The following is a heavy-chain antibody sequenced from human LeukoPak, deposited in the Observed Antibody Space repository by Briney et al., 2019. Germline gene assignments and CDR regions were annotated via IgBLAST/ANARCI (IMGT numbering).Heavy chain of an antibody. Sequence: PGGSLRLSSAASGFTFTSSGIHCVRQAPGKGWGWVAVISFDGSKISFADFVKGRFTISRDNSKNTLYLQMNSLRVEDTAVYYCAKGVIVIVPTAIRFYFYGMDVWGQGTTVTVSS. CDR3: AKGVIVIVPTAIRFYFYGMDV. CDR1: GFTFTSSG. CDR2: ISFDGSKI. J-gene: IGHJ6*02. V-gene: IGHV3-30*18. D-gene: IGHD2-2*02.